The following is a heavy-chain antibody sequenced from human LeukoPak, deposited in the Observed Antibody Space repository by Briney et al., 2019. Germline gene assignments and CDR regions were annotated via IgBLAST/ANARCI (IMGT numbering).Heavy chain of an antibody. Sequence: PSETLPLTCTVSGGSISSGGYYWSWIRQLPGKGLEWIGYIYSSGITHYNPSVKSRLTISVDTSKNQFSLDLSSVTAADTAVYFCARNNFGDFLELAYWGQGTLVTVSS. CDR1: GGSISSGGYY. V-gene: IGHV4-31*03. D-gene: IGHD2-21*02. J-gene: IGHJ4*02. CDR2: IYSSGIT. CDR3: ARNNFGDFLELAY.